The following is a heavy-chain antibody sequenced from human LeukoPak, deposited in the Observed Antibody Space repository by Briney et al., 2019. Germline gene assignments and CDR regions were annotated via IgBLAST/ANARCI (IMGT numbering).Heavy chain of an antibody. Sequence: SVKVSCKASGGTFIRYAISWVRQAPGQGLEWMGGIIPIFGTANYAQKFQGRVTITTDESTSTAYMELSSLRSEDTAVYYCARGRAVRGVTHYYYYYMDVWGKGTTVTVSS. CDR1: GGTFIRYA. J-gene: IGHJ6*03. D-gene: IGHD3-10*01. V-gene: IGHV1-69*05. CDR3: ARGRAVRGVTHYYYYYMDV. CDR2: IIPIFGTA.